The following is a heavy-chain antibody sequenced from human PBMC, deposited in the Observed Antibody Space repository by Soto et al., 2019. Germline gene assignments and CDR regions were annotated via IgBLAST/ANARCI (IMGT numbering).Heavy chain of an antibody. Sequence: GGSLRLSCAASGFTFDDYTLHRVRQAPGKGLEWVSLISCNGNTTYYADSVKGRFAISRDNTKATLYLQMNSLRTEDTAVYYCAKKDPWFDTWGQGTLVTVSS. CDR1: GFTFDDYT. CDR2: ISCNGNTT. J-gene: IGHJ5*02. V-gene: IGHV3-43*01. CDR3: AKKDPWFDT.